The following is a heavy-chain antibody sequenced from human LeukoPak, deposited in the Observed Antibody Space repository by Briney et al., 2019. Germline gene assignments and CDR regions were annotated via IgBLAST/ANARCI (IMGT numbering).Heavy chain of an antibody. V-gene: IGHV1-69*13. J-gene: IGHJ4*02. CDR1: GGTFSSYA. CDR3: ARVPTGLYYFDY. D-gene: IGHD1-14*01. Sequence: AAVKVSCKASGGTFSSYAISWVRQAPGQGLEWMGGIIPIFGTANYAQKFQGRVTITADESTSTAYMELSSLRSEDTAVYYCARVPTGLYYFDYWGQGTLVTVSS. CDR2: IIPIFGTA.